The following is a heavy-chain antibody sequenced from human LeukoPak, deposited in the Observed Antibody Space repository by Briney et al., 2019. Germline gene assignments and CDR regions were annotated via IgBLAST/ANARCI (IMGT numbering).Heavy chain of an antibody. J-gene: IGHJ4*02. CDR1: GFTFSSYV. V-gene: IGHV3-23*01. D-gene: IGHD1-26*01. CDR2: ISTSGINT. Sequence: PGGSLKLSCAASGFTFSSYVMSWVRQAPGKGLEWVSGISTSGINTYYADSVKGRVTISRDNSKNTLYLQMNSLRDEDTAVYYCARVGPYSGCYKYYFDYWGQGTLVTVS. CDR3: ARVGPYSGCYKYYFDY.